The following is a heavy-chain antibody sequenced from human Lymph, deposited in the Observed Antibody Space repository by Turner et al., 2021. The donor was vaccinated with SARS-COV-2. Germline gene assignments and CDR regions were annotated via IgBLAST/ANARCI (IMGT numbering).Heavy chain of an antibody. CDR2: IIPILAIA. J-gene: IGHJ5*02. Sequence: QLQLVQSGAAVTKPGSSVNVSCNASGGTFSSYAITWVRQAPGQGLEWMGGIIPILAIANYEQKFQGRVTITADKSTSTAYMELSSLRSEDTAVYYCARDSPYCSSTSCYDPWGQGTLVTVSS. CDR1: GGTFSSYA. D-gene: IGHD2-2*01. V-gene: IGHV1-69*10. CDR3: ARDSPYCSSTSCYDP.